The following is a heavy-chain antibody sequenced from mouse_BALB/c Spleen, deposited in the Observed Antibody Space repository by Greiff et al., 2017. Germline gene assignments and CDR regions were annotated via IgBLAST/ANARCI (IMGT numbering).Heavy chain of an antibody. J-gene: IGHJ2*01. CDR3: ARKTTGYFDY. Sequence: VQLQQPGAELVKPGASVKLSCKASGYTFTSYWMHWVKQRPGQGLEWIGEINPSNGRTNYNEKFKSKATLTVDKSSSTAYMQLSSLTSEDSAVYYCARKTTGYFDYWGQGTTLTVSS. D-gene: IGHD1-1*01. CDR2: INPSNGRT. V-gene: IGHV1S81*02. CDR1: GYTFTSYW.